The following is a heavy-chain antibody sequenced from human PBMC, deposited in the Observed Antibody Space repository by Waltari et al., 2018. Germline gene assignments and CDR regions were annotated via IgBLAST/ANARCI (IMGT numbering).Heavy chain of an antibody. CDR2: IYYTGST. CDR3: ARGGGGDWEWFDP. Sequence: QVQLQESGPSLLKPSETLSLICTVSGGSISGFYWSCVRQPPGKGLDWIGYIYYTGSTNFNPSLMSRLTMSVDTSKNQFSLKLSSVTAADTAFYYCARGGGGDWEWFDPWGQGTLVTVSS. D-gene: IGHD2-21*02. CDR1: GGSISGFY. V-gene: IGHV4-59*01. J-gene: IGHJ5*02.